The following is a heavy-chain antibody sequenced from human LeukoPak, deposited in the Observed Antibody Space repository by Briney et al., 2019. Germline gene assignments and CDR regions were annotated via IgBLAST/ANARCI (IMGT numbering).Heavy chain of an antibody. D-gene: IGHD3-16*01. CDR2: INHNGNVN. J-gene: IGHJ6*02. V-gene: IGHV3-7*03. CDR1: GLTFNNNY. Sequence: GGSLRLSCAASGLTFNNNYMNWARQAPGKGLEWVASINHNGNVNYYVDSVKGRFTISRDNAKNSLYLQMSNLRAEDTAVYFCARGGGLDVWGQGATVTVSS. CDR3: ARGGGLDV.